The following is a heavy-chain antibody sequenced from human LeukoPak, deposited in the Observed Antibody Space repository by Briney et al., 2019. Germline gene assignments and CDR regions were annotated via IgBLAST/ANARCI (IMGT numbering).Heavy chain of an antibody. Sequence: AGGSLRLSCAASGFIFSNYGMSWVRQAPGKGLEWVSAITGSGGTTYYADSVKGRFTISRDNAKNTLFLQMNSLRAEDTAVYYCSRVRASFDYWGQGTLVTVAS. V-gene: IGHV3-23*01. D-gene: IGHD3-10*01. CDR3: SRVRASFDY. CDR1: GFIFSNYG. CDR2: ITGSGGTT. J-gene: IGHJ4*02.